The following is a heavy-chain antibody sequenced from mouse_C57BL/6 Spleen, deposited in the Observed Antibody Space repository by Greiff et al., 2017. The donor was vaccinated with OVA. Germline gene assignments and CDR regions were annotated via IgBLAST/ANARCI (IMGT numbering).Heavy chain of an antibody. D-gene: IGHD2-4*01. CDR2: IYPRDGST. J-gene: IGHJ2*01. CDR3: AREEDYDCDGYYFDY. V-gene: IGHV1-78*01. CDR1: GYTFTDHT. Sequence: QVQLQQSDAELVKPGASVKISCKVSGYTFTDHTIHWMKQRPEQGLEWIGYIYPRDGSTKYNEKFKGKATLTADKSSSTAYMQLNSLTSEDSAVYFCAREEDYDCDGYYFDYWGQGTTLTVSS.